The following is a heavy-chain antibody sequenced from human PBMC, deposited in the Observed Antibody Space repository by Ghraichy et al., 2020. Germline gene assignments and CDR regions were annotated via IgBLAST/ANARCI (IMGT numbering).Heavy chain of an antibody. CDR3: ARDRTPDRLRFFYY. Sequence: GGSLRLSCAASGFTFSSYAMHWVRQAPGKGLEWVAVISYDGSNKYYADSVKGRFTISRDNSKNTLYLQMNSLRAEDTAVYYCARDRTPDRLRFFYYWGQGTLVTVSS. CDR1: GFTFSSYA. D-gene: IGHD3-3*01. V-gene: IGHV3-30*04. J-gene: IGHJ4*02. CDR2: ISYDGSNK.